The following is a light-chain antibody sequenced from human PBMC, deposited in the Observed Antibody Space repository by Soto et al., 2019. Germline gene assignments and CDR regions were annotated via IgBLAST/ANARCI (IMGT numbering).Light chain of an antibody. CDR3: QQYNNWPLT. J-gene: IGKJ4*01. V-gene: IGKV3-15*01. CDR2: GAS. Sequence: EIVMTQSPATLSVSPGERATLPCRASQNINNNLAWYQQKPGQGPRLLIYGASSRATGIPARFSGGGSGTGFTLTISSLQSEDFAIYYCQQYNNWPLTFGGGTKVEIK. CDR1: QNINNN.